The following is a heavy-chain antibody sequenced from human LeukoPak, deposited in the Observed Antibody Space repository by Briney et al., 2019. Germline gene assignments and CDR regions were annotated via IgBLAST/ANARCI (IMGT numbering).Heavy chain of an antibody. D-gene: IGHD3-10*01. CDR1: GFTFSSYG. V-gene: IGHV3-30*18. CDR3: AKDSSSGSSYYFHGMDV. CDR2: TSYDGGNK. Sequence: PGRSLRLSCAASGFTFSSYGMHWVRQAPGKGLEWLAVTSYDGGNKYYAASVKGRFTISRDNSNNTLDLQMNSLRVEDTAVYYCAKDSSSGSSYYFHGMDVWGQGTTVTVSS. J-gene: IGHJ6*02.